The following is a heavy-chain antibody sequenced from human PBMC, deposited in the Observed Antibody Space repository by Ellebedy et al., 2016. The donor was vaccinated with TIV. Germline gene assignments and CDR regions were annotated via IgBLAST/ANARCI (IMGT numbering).Heavy chain of an antibody. J-gene: IGHJ6*02. V-gene: IGHV3-30*02. Sequence: GGSLRLSCAASGFTFSSYSMNWVRQAPGKGLEWVAFIRYDGSNKYYADSVKGRFTISRDNSKNTLYLQMNSLRAEDTAVYYCAKGKKEGAGEYYYYGMDVWGQGTTVTVSS. CDR3: AKGKKEGAGEYYYYGMDV. CDR1: GFTFSSYS. CDR2: IRYDGSNK. D-gene: IGHD1-26*01.